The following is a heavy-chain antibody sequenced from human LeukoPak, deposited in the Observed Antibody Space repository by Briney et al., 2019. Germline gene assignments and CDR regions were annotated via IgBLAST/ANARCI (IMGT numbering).Heavy chain of an antibody. Sequence: PGGSLRPSCAASGFTFSSHWMSWVRQAPGKGPEWVANINQDGSDKYYVDSVRGRFTISRDNAKNSLYLQMNSLRVEDTAVYYCARDHVVDGLVFDYWGQGALVTVSS. CDR1: GFTFSSHW. D-gene: IGHD2-15*01. J-gene: IGHJ4*02. CDR2: INQDGSDK. V-gene: IGHV3-7*01. CDR3: ARDHVVDGLVFDY.